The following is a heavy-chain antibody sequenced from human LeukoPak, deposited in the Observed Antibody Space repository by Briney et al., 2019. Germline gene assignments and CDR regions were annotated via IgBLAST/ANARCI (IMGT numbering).Heavy chain of an antibody. V-gene: IGHV3-48*03. CDR2: ISSSGSTI. Sequence: SGGPLRLSCAASGFTFSSYEMNWVRQAPGKGLEWVSYISSSGSTIYYADSVKGRFTISRDNAKNSLYLQMNSLRAEDTAVYYCARDAYCSSTSCYWWGYYFDYWGQGTLVTVSS. J-gene: IGHJ4*02. D-gene: IGHD2-2*01. CDR3: ARDAYCSSTSCYWWGYYFDY. CDR1: GFTFSSYE.